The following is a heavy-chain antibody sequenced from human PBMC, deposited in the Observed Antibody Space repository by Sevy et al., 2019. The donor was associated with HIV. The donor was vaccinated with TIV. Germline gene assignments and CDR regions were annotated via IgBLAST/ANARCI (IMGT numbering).Heavy chain of an antibody. Sequence: SETLSLTCTASGGSLISPTFYWGWVRQPPGERLEWMAAMHYGGNTYYNPSLKGRVAMSVDTSKNQFSLNLTSVTAADAAVYHCVRDHHLRGRHWFDSWGQGALVTVSS. CDR1: GGSLISPTFY. D-gene: IGHD3-16*01. V-gene: IGHV4-39*02. CDR2: MHYGGNT. J-gene: IGHJ5*01. CDR3: VRDHHLRGRHWFDS.